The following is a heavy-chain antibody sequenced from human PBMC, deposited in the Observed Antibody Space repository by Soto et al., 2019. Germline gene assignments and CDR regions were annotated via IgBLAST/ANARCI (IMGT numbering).Heavy chain of an antibody. CDR3: AKDHYYGSENLDYYYYYMDV. CDR1: GFTFSSYG. J-gene: IGHJ6*03. D-gene: IGHD3-10*01. Sequence: GGSLRLSCAASGFTFSSYGIHWVRQAPGKGLEWVAVTSYDGSHEHYAEPVQGRFTISRDNSKNTLYLEMKSLRSEDTAVYYCAKDHYYGSENLDYYYYYMDVWGKGTTVTVSS. V-gene: IGHV3-30*18. CDR2: TSYDGSHE.